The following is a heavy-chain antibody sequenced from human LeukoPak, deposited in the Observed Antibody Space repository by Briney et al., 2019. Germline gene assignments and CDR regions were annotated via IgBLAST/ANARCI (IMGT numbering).Heavy chain of an antibody. J-gene: IGHJ4*02. D-gene: IGHD1-1*01. V-gene: IGHV3-21*01. Sequence: GGSLRLSCAASGFTFSSYTMHWIRQAPGKGLEWVSSISGSNSYIFYADSVKGRFTVSRDNAKDSLYLQMNSLRAEDTAVYYCARALTTLTYEGYWGQGTLVTDSS. CDR1: GFTFSSYT. CDR2: ISGSNSYI. CDR3: ARALTTLTYEGY.